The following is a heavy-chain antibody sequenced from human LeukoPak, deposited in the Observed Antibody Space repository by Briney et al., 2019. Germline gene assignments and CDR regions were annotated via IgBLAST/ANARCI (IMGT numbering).Heavy chain of an antibody. V-gene: IGHV3-53*01. CDR1: GFTVSSNY. CDR2: IYSGGST. D-gene: IGHD3-3*01. CDR3: ARIPGVVIDY. J-gene: IGHJ4*02. Sequence: GGSLRLSCAASGFTVSSNYMSWVRQAPGKGLEWVSVIYSGGSTYYADSVKGRFTISRHNAKNSVYLQMNSLRAEDTAVYYCARIPGVVIDYWGQGILVTVSS.